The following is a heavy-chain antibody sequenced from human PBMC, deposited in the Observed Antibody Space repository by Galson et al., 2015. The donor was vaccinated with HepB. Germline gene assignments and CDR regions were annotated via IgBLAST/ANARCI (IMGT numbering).Heavy chain of an antibody. CDR3: ARDGHSSGWYPRNWFDP. J-gene: IGHJ5*02. Sequence: SLRLSCAASGFTFSSYGMHWVRQAPGKGLEWVAVIWYDGSNKYYADSVKGRFTISRDNSKNTLYLQMNSLRAEDTAVYYCARDGHSSGWYPRNWFDPWGQGTLVTVSS. V-gene: IGHV3-33*01. D-gene: IGHD6-19*01. CDR2: IWYDGSNK. CDR1: GFTFSSYG.